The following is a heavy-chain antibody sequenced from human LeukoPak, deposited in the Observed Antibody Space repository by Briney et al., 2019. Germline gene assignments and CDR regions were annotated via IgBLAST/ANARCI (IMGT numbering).Heavy chain of an antibody. CDR2: ISSSGSII. Sequence: GGSLRLSCAASGFTFSDYYVSWIRQAPGKGLEWVSYISSSGSIIYYTDSVKGRFTISRDNAKNSLYLQMNNLIADDTAVYLCVRALTEYDRNFDYWGQGTLVTVSS. J-gene: IGHJ4*02. D-gene: IGHD7-27*01. V-gene: IGHV3-11*04. CDR1: GFTFSDYY. CDR3: VRALTEYDRNFDY.